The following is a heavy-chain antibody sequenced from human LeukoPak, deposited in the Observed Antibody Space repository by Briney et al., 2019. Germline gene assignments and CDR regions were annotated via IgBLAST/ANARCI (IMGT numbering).Heavy chain of an antibody. CDR2: ITSSNSSTI. J-gene: IGHJ4*02. CDR1: GFTFSSYN. CDR3: ARVRGVYDYVWGSYPLYLDY. V-gene: IGHV3-48*01. Sequence: GGSLRLSCAASGFTFSSYNMNWVRQAPGKGLEWVSSITSSNSSTIYYADSVKGRFTISRDNAKNSLYLQMNSLRAEDTAVYYCARVRGVYDYVWGSYPLYLDYWGQGTLVTVSS. D-gene: IGHD3-16*01.